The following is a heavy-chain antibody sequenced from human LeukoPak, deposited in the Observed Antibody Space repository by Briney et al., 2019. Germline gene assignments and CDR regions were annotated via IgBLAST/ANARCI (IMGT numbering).Heavy chain of an antibody. CDR1: GYTFTSYG. D-gene: IGHD1-26*01. Sequence: ASVKVSCKAPGYTFTSYGISWVRQVPGQGLEWMGWISGYIGNTKYAQKLQGRVTLTTDTSTSTAYMELRRLRSDDTAVYYCARDRGVGATTYFDYWGQGTLVTVSS. CDR2: ISGYIGNT. J-gene: IGHJ4*02. V-gene: IGHV1-18*01. CDR3: ARDRGVGATTYFDY.